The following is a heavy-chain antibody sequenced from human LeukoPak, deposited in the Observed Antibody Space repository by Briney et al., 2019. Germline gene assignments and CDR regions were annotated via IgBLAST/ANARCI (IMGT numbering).Heavy chain of an antibody. CDR1: GFTFSGYG. D-gene: IGHD3-10*01. CDR3: VKALGGSGSY. Sequence: PGGSLRLSCAASGFTFSGYGMSWVRQAPGKGLEWVAFIRNDGTKEYHADSVKGRFSISRDNPKNTLHLQMNSLSVEGTAIYYCVKALGGSGSYWGQGTSVIVSS. V-gene: IGHV3-30*02. J-gene: IGHJ4*02. CDR2: IRNDGTKE.